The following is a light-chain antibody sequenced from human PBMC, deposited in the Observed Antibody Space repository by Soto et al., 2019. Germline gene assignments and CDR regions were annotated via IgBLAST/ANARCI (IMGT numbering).Light chain of an antibody. CDR3: QQYGSSLTT. V-gene: IGKV3-20*01. CDR1: QSVSSNY. CDR2: GAS. J-gene: IGKJ5*01. Sequence: EIVLTQSTGTLFLSPGERATLSCRASQSVSSNYLAWYQQKPGQAPRLLIYGASRRATGIPDRFSGSGSGTDFPLTISRLEPEDFAVYYCQQYGSSLTTFGQGTRLEIK.